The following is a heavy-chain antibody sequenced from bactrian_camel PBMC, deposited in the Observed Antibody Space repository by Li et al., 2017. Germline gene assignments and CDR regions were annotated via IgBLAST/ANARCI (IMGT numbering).Heavy chain of an antibody. Sequence: HVQLVESGGGSVQAGGSLRLSCAASGATDGVTCTGWFRQAPGKEREGVASFGSDGTTVYADFVKGRFIISKDSAKNTLHLQMNSLKPEDTAMYYCAVNLWAGCGSPGPELSVRHHYRGQGTQVTVS. CDR2: FGSDGTT. J-gene: IGHJ4*01. CDR1: GATDGVTC. D-gene: IGHD3*01. V-gene: IGHV3S55*01. CDR3: AVNLWAGCGSPGPELSVRHHY.